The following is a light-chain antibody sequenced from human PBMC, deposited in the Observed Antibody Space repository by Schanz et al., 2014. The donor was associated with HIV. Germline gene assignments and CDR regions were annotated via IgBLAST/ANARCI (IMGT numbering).Light chain of an antibody. CDR2: EVN. J-gene: IGLJ1*01. Sequence: QSALTQPPSASGSPGQSVTISCTGTNSDVGGYNYVSWYQQHPGKAPKLMIYEVNKRPSGVPDRFSGSKSGNTASLTVSGLQTDDEADYYCSSYAGSYVFGTGTKLTVL. V-gene: IGLV2-8*01. CDR1: NSDVGGYNY. CDR3: SSYAGSYV.